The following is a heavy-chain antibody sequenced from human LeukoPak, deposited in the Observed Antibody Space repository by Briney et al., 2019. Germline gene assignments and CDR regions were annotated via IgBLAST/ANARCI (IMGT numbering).Heavy chain of an antibody. V-gene: IGHV3-11*04. CDR3: ARVSSMGAEYYFDY. Sequence: GGSLRLSCAASGFTFSDYYMSWIRQAPGKGLEWVSYISSSGSTIYYADSVKGRFIISRDNAKNSLYLQMNSLRAEDTAVYYCARVSSMGAEYYFDYWGQGTLVTVSS. D-gene: IGHD1-26*01. CDR1: GFTFSDYY. CDR2: ISSSGSTI. J-gene: IGHJ4*02.